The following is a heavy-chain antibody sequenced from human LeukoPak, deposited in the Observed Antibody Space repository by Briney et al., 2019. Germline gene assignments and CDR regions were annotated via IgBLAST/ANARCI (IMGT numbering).Heavy chain of an antibody. CDR2: ISGSSDSI. V-gene: IGHV3-23*01. CDR3: AKAVYYYGSGRDFFDY. Sequence: PGGSLRLSCAASGFTFSSYAMSWVRQAPGKGLEWVSIISGSSDSIYYADSVKGRFTVSRDNSKNTVYLQMRSLRVEDTAVYYCAKAVYYYGSGRDFFDYWGQGTLVTVSS. D-gene: IGHD3-10*01. CDR1: GFTFSSYA. J-gene: IGHJ4*02.